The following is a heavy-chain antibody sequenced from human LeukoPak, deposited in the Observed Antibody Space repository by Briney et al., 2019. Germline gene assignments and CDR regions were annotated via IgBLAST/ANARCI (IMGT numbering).Heavy chain of an antibody. CDR1: GFTFSNYG. Sequence: PGGSLRLACAASGFTFSNYGMSWVRQAPGKGLEWVSAISGSGVTTYYADSVKGRFTISRDNSKYTLYLQMNSLRAEDTAVYYCSKWKAIVLVPAARSPIDYWGQGTLVTVSS. J-gene: IGHJ4*02. V-gene: IGHV3-23*01. CDR2: ISGSGVTT. D-gene: IGHD2-2*01. CDR3: SKWKAIVLVPAARSPIDY.